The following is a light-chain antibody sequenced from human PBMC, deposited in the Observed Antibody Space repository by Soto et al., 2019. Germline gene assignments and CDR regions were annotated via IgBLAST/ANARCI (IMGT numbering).Light chain of an antibody. CDR3: QQRSNWPPIT. J-gene: IGKJ5*01. CDR1: QGVTTN. CDR2: DAS. V-gene: IGKV3-11*01. Sequence: EIVMTQSPAALSGSPGERATLSCRAGQGVTTNFAWYQQKSGQAPRLLIYDASNRATGIPARFSGSGSGTDFTLTISSLEPEDFAVYYCQQRSNWPPITFGQGTRLEIK.